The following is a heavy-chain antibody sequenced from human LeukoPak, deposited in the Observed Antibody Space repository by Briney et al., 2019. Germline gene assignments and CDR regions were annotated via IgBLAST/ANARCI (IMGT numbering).Heavy chain of an antibody. CDR1: GFTFDDYA. D-gene: IGHD6-13*01. CDR3: AKGLGSCSWFSFDY. J-gene: IGHJ4*02. Sequence: GGSLRLSCAASGFTFDDYAMHWVRQAPGKGLEWVSGISWNSGSIGHADSVKGRFTISRDNAKNSLYLQMNSLRAEDMALYYCAKGLGSCSWFSFDYWGQGTLVTVSS. CDR2: ISWNSGSI. V-gene: IGHV3-9*03.